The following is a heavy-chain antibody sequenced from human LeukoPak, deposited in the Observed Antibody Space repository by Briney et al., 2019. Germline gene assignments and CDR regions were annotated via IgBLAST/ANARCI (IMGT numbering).Heavy chain of an antibody. Sequence: SETLSLTCAVSGGSISSGGYSWSWIRQPPGKGLEWIGYIYHSGSTYYNPSLKSRVTISVDRSKNQFSLKLTSVTAADTAVYYCARRTTVGDHGAFDIWGQGTVVTVSS. CDR3: ARRTTVGDHGAFDI. CDR1: GGSISSGGYS. CDR2: IYHSGST. D-gene: IGHD1-1*01. J-gene: IGHJ3*02. V-gene: IGHV4-30-2*01.